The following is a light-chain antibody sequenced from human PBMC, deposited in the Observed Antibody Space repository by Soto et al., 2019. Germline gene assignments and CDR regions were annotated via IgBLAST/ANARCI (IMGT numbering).Light chain of an antibody. CDR1: QSISSSY. V-gene: IGKV3-20*01. CDR2: GSS. CDR3: QQYSSSRFT. J-gene: IGKJ3*01. Sequence: EIVLTQSPGTLSLSPGERATLSCRASQSISSSYLACYQQKPGQATRLLVYGSSSRATGIPDSFSGSGSETVFPLTISRLEPEDFVVYYCQQYSSSRFTFGPGTKVDIK.